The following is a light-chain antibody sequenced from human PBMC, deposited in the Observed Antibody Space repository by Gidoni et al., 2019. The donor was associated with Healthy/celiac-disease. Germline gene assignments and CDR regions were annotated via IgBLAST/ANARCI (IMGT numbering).Light chain of an antibody. CDR3: MQALQTPLYT. CDR1: QSLLHSNGYNY. J-gene: IGKJ2*01. Sequence: LMTQSPPSLPVTPGEPASISCRSSQSLLHSNGYNYLDWYLQKPGQSPLLLIYLGSNRASGVPDRFSGSGSGTDFTLKISRVEAEDVGVYYCMQALQTPLYTFGQGTKLEIK. CDR2: LGS. V-gene: IGKV2-28*01.